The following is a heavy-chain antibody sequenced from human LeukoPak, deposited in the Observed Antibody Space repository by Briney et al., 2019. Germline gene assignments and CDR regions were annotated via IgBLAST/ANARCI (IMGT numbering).Heavy chain of an antibody. CDR3: ARSSIVGVFDY. J-gene: IGHJ4*02. CDR1: GFTFSSYS. D-gene: IGHD1-26*01. CDR2: ISSSSSYI. Sequence: PGGSLRFSRAASGFTFSSYSMTWVRQAPGKGLEWVSSISSSSSYIYYADSVKGRFTISRDNAKNSLYLQMNSLRAEDTAVYYCARSSIVGVFDYWGQGTLVTVSS. V-gene: IGHV3-21*01.